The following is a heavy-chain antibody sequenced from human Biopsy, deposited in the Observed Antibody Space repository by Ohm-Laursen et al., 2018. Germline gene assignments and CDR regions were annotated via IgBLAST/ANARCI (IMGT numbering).Heavy chain of an antibody. Sequence: SDTLSLTCTVSDDSIRNFYWTWIRQPPGQGLEWIGHASYSGYTNYNPSLKSRVTISVDTSKNHFPLILRSVTAADTAVYSCARLGNFWNAEDGLDLWGLGTMVTVSS. CDR3: ARLGNFWNAEDGLDL. CDR2: ASYSGYT. CDR1: DDSIRNFY. D-gene: IGHD3-3*01. V-gene: IGHV4-59*08. J-gene: IGHJ3*01.